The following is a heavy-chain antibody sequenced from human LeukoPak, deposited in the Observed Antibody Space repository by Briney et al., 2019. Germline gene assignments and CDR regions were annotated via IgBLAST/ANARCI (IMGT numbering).Heavy chain of an antibody. Sequence: GGSLGLSCAASGFTFSSYAMHWVRQAPGKGLEWVAVISYDGSNKYYADSVKGRFTISRDNSKNTLYLQMNSLRAEDTAVYYCARPIAEEGDYWGQGTLVTVSS. V-gene: IGHV3-30-3*01. CDR1: GFTFSSYA. D-gene: IGHD2-21*01. CDR3: ARPIAEEGDY. J-gene: IGHJ4*02. CDR2: ISYDGSNK.